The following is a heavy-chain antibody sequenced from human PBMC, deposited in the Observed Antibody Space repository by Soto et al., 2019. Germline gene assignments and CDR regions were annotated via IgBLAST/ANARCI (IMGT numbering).Heavy chain of an antibody. J-gene: IGHJ4*02. CDR1: GGTFSSYT. V-gene: IGHV1-69*02. Sequence: SVKVSCKASGGTFSSYTISWVRQAPGQGLEWMGRIIPILGIANYAQKFQGRVTITADKSTSTAYMELSSLRSEDTAVYYCARGLYDSSGYHRYFDYWGQGTLVTVSS. D-gene: IGHD3-22*01. CDR2: IIPILGIA. CDR3: ARGLYDSSGYHRYFDY.